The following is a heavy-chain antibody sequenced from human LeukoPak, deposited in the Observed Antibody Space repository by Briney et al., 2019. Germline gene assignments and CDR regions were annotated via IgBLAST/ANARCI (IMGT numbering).Heavy chain of an antibody. D-gene: IGHD3-10*01. Sequence: VASVKVSCKASGYTFTGYYMHWVRQAPGQGLEWMGWINPNSGGTNYAQKFQGRVTMTRDTSISTAYMELSRLRSDDTAVYYCARGSDYYGSVSCDWFDPWGQGTLVTVSS. CDR1: GYTFTGYY. CDR3: ARGSDYYGSVSCDWFDP. V-gene: IGHV1-2*02. CDR2: INPNSGGT. J-gene: IGHJ5*02.